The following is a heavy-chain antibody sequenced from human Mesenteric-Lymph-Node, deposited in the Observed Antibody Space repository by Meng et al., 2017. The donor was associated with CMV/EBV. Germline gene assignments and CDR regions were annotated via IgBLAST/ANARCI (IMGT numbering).Heavy chain of an antibody. D-gene: IGHD3-10*01. Sequence: VSGGSMNTGFYSWSWIRQPPGKGLEWIGYIYHTGRTYYNSSLESRVTISVDTSKNQFSLKLSSVTAADTAVYYCARDVGFGELNFDYWGQGTLVTVSS. CDR1: GGSMNTGFYS. V-gene: IGHV4-30-2*01. J-gene: IGHJ4*02. CDR3: ARDVGFGELNFDY. CDR2: IYHTGRT.